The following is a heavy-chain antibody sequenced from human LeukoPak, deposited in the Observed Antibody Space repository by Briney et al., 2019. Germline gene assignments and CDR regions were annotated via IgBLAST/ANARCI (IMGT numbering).Heavy chain of an antibody. CDR2: IWYDGSNK. CDR1: GFTFSSYG. V-gene: IGHV3-33*01. J-gene: IGHJ6*04. D-gene: IGHD6-19*01. Sequence: GGSLTLSCEASGFTFSSYGMHWVRQAPGKGLEWVAVIWYDGSNKYYADSVKGRFTISRDNSKNTLHLQMNGLRAEDTAVYYCARPYSSGWYFPLYYGMDVWGKGTTVTVSS. CDR3: ARPYSSGWYFPLYYGMDV.